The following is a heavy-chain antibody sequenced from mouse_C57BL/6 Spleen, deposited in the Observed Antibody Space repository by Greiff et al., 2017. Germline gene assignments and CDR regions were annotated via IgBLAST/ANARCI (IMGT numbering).Heavy chain of an antibody. CDR2: IYPGDGDT. CDR1: GYAFSSYW. CDR3: ARSDGGYAMDY. V-gene: IGHV1-80*01. Sequence: VKLVESGAELVKPGASVKISCKASGYAFSSYWMNWVKQRPGKGLEWIGQIYPGDGDTNYNGKFKGKATLTADKSSSTAYMQLSSLTSEDSAVYVCARSDGGYAMDYWGQGTSVTVSS. D-gene: IGHD1-2*01. J-gene: IGHJ4*01.